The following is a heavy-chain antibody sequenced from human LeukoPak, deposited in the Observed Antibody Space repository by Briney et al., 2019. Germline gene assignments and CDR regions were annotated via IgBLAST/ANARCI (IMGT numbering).Heavy chain of an antibody. V-gene: IGHV4-4*07. CDR1: GGSISSYY. CDR2: IHTSGTT. CDR3: ARETEVPGGRSWDF. Sequence: SETLSLSCTASGGSISSYYWTWIRQPAGKGLEWIGRIHTSGTTNHNPSVKSRVTMSVDTSNNHFSLKLSSVTAADTAVYDCARETEVPGGRSWDFWGQGTLVTVSS. J-gene: IGHJ4*02. D-gene: IGHD6-19*01.